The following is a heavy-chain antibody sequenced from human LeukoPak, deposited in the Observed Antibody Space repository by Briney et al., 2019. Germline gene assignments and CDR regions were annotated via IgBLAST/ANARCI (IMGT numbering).Heavy chain of an antibody. D-gene: IGHD6-19*01. Sequence: PGGSLRLSCAASGFTFSSYAMHWVRQAPGKGLEWVAVISYDGSNKYYADSVKGRFTISRDNSKNTLYLQMNSLRAEDTAVYYCARELLGYSSGWYNHYYYMDVWGKGTTVTVSS. V-gene: IGHV3-30*04. CDR1: GFTFSSYA. CDR2: ISYDGSNK. J-gene: IGHJ6*03. CDR3: ARELLGYSSGWYNHYYYMDV.